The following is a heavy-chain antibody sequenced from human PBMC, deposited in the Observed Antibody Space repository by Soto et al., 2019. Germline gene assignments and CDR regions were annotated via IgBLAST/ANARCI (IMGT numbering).Heavy chain of an antibody. CDR1: GGSFSGYY. J-gene: IGHJ6*02. V-gene: IGHV4-34*01. CDR2: INHSGST. Sequence: SETLSLTCAVYGGSFSGYYWSWIRQPPGKGLEWIGEINHSGSTNYNPSLKSRVTISVDTSKNQFSLKLSSVTAADTAVYYCARVGSGWTYYYYYGMDVWGQGTTVT. CDR3: ARVGSGWTYYYYYGMDV. D-gene: IGHD6-19*01.